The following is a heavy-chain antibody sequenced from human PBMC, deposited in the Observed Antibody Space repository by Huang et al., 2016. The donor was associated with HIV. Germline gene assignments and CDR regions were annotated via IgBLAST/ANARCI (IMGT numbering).Heavy chain of an antibody. Sequence: QVQLVESGGGVVQPGRSLRLSCAVSGFTFRDHPMHWVRQAPGKGLEWVAVISFDGRNKLYADFVRCRFTISRDNSKNILYLQLNSLTPADTSIYYCARDTTTVAGLDFWGQGALVTVSS. J-gene: IGHJ4*02. CDR3: ARDTTTVAGLDF. D-gene: IGHD6-19*01. CDR1: GFTFRDHP. V-gene: IGHV3-30*14. CDR2: ISFDGRNK.